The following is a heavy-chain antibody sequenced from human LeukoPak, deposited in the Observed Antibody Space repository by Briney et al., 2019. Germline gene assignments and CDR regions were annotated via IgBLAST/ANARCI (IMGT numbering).Heavy chain of an antibody. V-gene: IGHV3-33*06. J-gene: IGHJ3*02. D-gene: IGHD3-22*01. Sequence: GGSLRLSCAAPGFTFSSYGMHWVRQAPGKGLEWVAVIWYDGSNKYYADSVKGRFTISRDNSKNTLYLQMNSLRAEDTAVYYCAKAPYYYDSSGHQRGAFDIWGQGTMVTVSS. CDR1: GFTFSSYG. CDR2: IWYDGSNK. CDR3: AKAPYYYDSSGHQRGAFDI.